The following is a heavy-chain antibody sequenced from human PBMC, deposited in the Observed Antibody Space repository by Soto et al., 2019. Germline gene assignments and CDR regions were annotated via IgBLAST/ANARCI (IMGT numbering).Heavy chain of an antibody. J-gene: IGHJ6*02. CDR3: ARRPGTTNYYYGMDV. V-gene: IGHV1-69*06. CDR2: IIPIFGTA. Sequence: SVKVSCKASGGNFSSYAISWVRQAPGQGLEWMGGIIPIFGTANYAQKFQGRVTITADKYTSTAYMELSSLRSEDTAVYYCARRPGTTNYYYGMDVWGQGTTVTVSS. CDR1: GGNFSSYA. D-gene: IGHD1-7*01.